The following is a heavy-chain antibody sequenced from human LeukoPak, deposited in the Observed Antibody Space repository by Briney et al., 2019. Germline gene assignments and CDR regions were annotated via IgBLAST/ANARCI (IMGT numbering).Heavy chain of an antibody. D-gene: IGHD3-10*01. CDR3: ARLWVTMVRGVPFDP. Sequence: SETLSLTCAVSGYSLSSGYYWGWIRQPPGKGLEWIGSIYHSGSTHYNPSLKSRVTISVHTSKNQLSLKLNSVTAADTAVYYCARLWVTMVRGVPFDPWGQGTLVTVSS. J-gene: IGHJ5*02. V-gene: IGHV4-38-2*01. CDR2: IYHSGST. CDR1: GYSLSSGYY.